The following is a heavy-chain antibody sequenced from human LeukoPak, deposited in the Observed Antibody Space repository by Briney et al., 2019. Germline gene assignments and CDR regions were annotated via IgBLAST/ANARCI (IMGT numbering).Heavy chain of an antibody. Sequence: ETLSLTCTVSDGSISSYYWSWIRQPAGKGLEWIGRIYTSGSTNYNPSLKSRVTMSVDTSKNQFSLKLSSVTAADTAVYYCARSFLEWNNWFDPWGQGTLVTVSS. CDR1: DGSISSYY. CDR3: ARSFLEWNNWFDP. V-gene: IGHV4-4*07. J-gene: IGHJ5*02. CDR2: IYTSGST. D-gene: IGHD3-3*01.